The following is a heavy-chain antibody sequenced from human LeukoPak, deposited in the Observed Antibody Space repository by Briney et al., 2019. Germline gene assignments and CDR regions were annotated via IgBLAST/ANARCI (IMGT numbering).Heavy chain of an antibody. CDR2: ISWNSGSI. V-gene: IGHV3-9*03. D-gene: IGHD3-22*01. Sequence: GGSLRLSCAASGFTFDDYAMHLVRQAPGKGLEWVSGISWNSGSIDYADSVKGRFTISRDNAKNSLYLQMNSLRAEDMALYYCAADSSGNFDYWGQGTLVTVSS. CDR1: GFTFDDYA. J-gene: IGHJ4*02. CDR3: AADSSGNFDY.